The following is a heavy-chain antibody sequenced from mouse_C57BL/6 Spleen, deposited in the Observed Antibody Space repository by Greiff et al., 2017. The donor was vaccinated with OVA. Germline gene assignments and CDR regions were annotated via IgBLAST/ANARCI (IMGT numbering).Heavy chain of an antibody. CDR2: IYPGSGST. D-gene: IGHD2-1*01. V-gene: IGHV1-55*01. Sequence: VQLQQSGAELVKPGASVKISCKASGYTFTDYYINWVKQRPGQGLEWIGDIYPGSGSTNYNEKFKSKATLTVDTSSSTAYMQLSSLTSEDSAVYYCARGGNYDAMDYWGQGTSVTVSS. J-gene: IGHJ4*01. CDR3: ARGGNYDAMDY. CDR1: GYTFTDYY.